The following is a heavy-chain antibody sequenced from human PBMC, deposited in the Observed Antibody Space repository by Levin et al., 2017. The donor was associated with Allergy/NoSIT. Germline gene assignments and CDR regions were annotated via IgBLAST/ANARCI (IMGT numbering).Heavy chain of an antibody. Sequence: GGSLRLSCAGSGFTFSSYWMHWVRQAPGKGLVWVSRMNGDGSSASYADSVKGRFTISRDNAKNTLNLQMNSLRAEDTAVYYCARDGYVDTALTQRKPRDYWGQGTLVTVSS. D-gene: IGHD5-18*01. CDR2: MNGDGSSA. V-gene: IGHV3-74*01. CDR3: ARDGYVDTALTQRKPRDY. CDR1: GFTFSSYW. J-gene: IGHJ4*02.